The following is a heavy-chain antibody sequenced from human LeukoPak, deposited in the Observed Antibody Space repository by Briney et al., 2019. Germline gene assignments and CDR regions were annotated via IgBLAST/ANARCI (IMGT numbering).Heavy chain of an antibody. CDR3: ARSVGYSGYGIDY. CDR1: GGTFSSYT. CDR2: IIPIFGTT. V-gene: IGHV1-69*13. D-gene: IGHD5-12*01. J-gene: IGHJ4*02. Sequence: SVKVSSKASGGTFSSYTISWVRPAPGQGLEWMGGIIPIFGTTNYAQKFQGRVTITADDSTSTAYMELSSLRSEDTAVYYCARSVGYSGYGIDYWGQGTLVTVSS.